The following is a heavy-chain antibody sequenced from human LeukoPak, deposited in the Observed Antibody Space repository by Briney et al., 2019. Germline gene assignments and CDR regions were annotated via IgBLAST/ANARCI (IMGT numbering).Heavy chain of an antibody. CDR2: IYYSGST. J-gene: IGHJ4*02. Sequence: SETLSLTCTVSGGSISSYYWSWIRQPPGKGLEWIGYIYYSGSTNYNPSLKSRVTISVDTSKNQFSLKLSSVTAADTAVYYCASCPMVRGAPIVYWGQGTLVTVSS. V-gene: IGHV4-59*01. CDR3: ASCPMVRGAPIVY. D-gene: IGHD3-10*01. CDR1: GGSISSYY.